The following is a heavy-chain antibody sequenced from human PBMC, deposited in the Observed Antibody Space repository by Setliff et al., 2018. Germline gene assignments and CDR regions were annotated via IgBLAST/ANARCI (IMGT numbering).Heavy chain of an antibody. Sequence: SETLSLTCGVFGESFSGFHWSWIRQPPGKGLEWIGEINHSGNTNYNPSLKSRVTISLDTSENEFSLKLSPVTAADTAVYHCARERRFCIGSGCYSGNYYYYMDVWGKGTTVTVSS. CDR1: GESFSGFH. CDR2: INHSGNT. J-gene: IGHJ6*03. V-gene: IGHV4-34*01. CDR3: ARERRFCIGSGCYSGNYYYYMDV. D-gene: IGHD2-15*01.